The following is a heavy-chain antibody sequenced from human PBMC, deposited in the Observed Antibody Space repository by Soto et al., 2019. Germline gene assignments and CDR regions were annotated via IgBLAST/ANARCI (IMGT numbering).Heavy chain of an antibody. Sequence: GGSLRHSCAAADFTFSNGWMNWVRQAPGKGLEWVGRIKSKTDGGTTDYAAPVKGRFTISRDDSKNTLYLQMNSLKTEDTAVYYCTTEPLSPDYYGSGSYFNYNWFDPWGQGTLVTVSS. J-gene: IGHJ5*02. CDR2: IKSKTDGGTT. CDR1: DFTFSNGW. V-gene: IGHV3-15*07. CDR3: TTEPLSPDYYGSGSYFNYNWFDP. D-gene: IGHD3-10*01.